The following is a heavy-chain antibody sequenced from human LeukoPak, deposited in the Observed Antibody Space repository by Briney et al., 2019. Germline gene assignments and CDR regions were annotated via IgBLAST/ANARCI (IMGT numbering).Heavy chain of an antibody. J-gene: IGHJ4*02. CDR2: ISGSGGST. CDR3: AHLNYYDSSGYPAPYYFDY. D-gene: IGHD3-22*01. Sequence: GGSLRLSCAASGFTFDDYAMHWVRQAPGKGLEWVSAISGSGGSTYYADSVKGRFTISRDNSKNTLYLQMNSLRAEDTAVYYCAHLNYYDSSGYPAPYYFDYWGQGTLVTVSS. V-gene: IGHV3-23*01. CDR1: GFTFDDYA.